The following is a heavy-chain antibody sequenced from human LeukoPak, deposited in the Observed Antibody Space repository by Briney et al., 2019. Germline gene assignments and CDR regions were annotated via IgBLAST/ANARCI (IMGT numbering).Heavy chain of an antibody. Sequence: GASVKVSCKVSGYTLTELSMHWVRQAPGKGLEWMGGFDPEDGETIYAQKFQGRVNMIEDTSTDIADMELSSLRSEDTAVYYCTTDGSSGRHEMDYWGQGTVVTVSS. CDR2: FDPEDGET. V-gene: IGHV1-24*01. J-gene: IGHJ4*02. D-gene: IGHD6-19*01. CDR1: GYTLTELS. CDR3: TTDGSSGRHEMDY.